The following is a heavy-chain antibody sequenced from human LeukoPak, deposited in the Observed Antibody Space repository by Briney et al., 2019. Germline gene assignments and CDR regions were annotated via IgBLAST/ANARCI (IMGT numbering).Heavy chain of an antibody. J-gene: IGHJ6*02. CDR3: ARSRLDYYYYGMDV. Sequence: PGGSLRLSCAASGFTFSSYAMHWVRQAPGKGLEWVAVISYDGSNKYYADSVKGRFTISRDNSKNTLYLQMNSLRAEDTAAYYCARSRLDYYYYGMDVWGQGTTVTVSS. CDR1: GFTFSSYA. D-gene: IGHD6-25*01. CDR2: ISYDGSNK. V-gene: IGHV3-30-3*01.